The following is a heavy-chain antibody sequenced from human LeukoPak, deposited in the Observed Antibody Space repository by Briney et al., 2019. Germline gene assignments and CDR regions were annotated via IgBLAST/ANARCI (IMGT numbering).Heavy chain of an antibody. D-gene: IGHD3-10*01. CDR2: IIPIFGTA. CDR3: ARGGFFYGSGSYYKHFDY. Sequence: SVKVSCKASGGTFSSYAISWVRQAPGQGLEWMGGIIPIFGTANYAQKFQGRVTITADESTSTAYMELSSLRSEDTAVYYCARGGFFYGSGSYYKHFDYWGQGTLVTVSS. CDR1: GGTFSSYA. J-gene: IGHJ4*02. V-gene: IGHV1-69*13.